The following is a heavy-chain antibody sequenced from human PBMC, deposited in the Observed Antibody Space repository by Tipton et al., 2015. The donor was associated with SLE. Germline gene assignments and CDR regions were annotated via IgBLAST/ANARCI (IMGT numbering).Heavy chain of an antibody. CDR3: ARVGAPVAFEI. Sequence: SLRLSCAASGFIFSSYWMSWFRQPPGKGLEWVSYSSSSGSTRYYADSVKGRFTISRDNAKNSLYLQMKSLRADDTAVYYCARVGAPVAFEIWGQGTMVTVSS. J-gene: IGHJ3*02. D-gene: IGHD3-3*01. CDR1: GFIFSSYW. V-gene: IGHV3-11*01. CDR2: SSSSGSTR.